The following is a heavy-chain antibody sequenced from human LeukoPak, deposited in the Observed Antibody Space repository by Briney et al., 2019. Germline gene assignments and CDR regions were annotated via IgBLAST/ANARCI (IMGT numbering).Heavy chain of an antibody. CDR1: GGSISSYY. CDR2: IYYSGST. V-gene: IGHV4-59*12. D-gene: IGHD5-18*01. J-gene: IGHJ5*02. Sequence: PSETLSLTCTVSGGSISSYYWSWIRQPPGKGLEWIGYIYYSGSTNYNPSLKSRVTISVDTSKNQFSLKLSSVTAADTAVYYCARPGRYSYGYGARWFDPWGQGTLVTVSS. CDR3: ARPGRYSYGYGARWFDP.